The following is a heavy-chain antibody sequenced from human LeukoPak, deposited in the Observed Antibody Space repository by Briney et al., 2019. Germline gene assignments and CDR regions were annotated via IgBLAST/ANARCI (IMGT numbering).Heavy chain of an antibody. V-gene: IGHV4-4*07. CDR2: IYTSGST. Sequence: PSETLSLTCTVSGGSISSYYLSWIRQPAGKGLEWIGRIYTSGSTNYNPSLKSRVTISVDKSKNQFSLKLSSVTAADTAVYYCARCPYKMATIWESDCYYFDYWGQGTLVTVSS. CDR3: ARCPYKMATIWESDCYYFDY. D-gene: IGHD5-24*01. J-gene: IGHJ4*02. CDR1: GGSISSYY.